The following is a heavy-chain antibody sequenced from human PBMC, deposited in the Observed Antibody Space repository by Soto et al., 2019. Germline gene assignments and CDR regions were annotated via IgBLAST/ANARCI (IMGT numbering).Heavy chain of an antibody. CDR1: GFGFSFSNYY. CDR2: ISSSGHMT. D-gene: IGHD3-10*01. CDR3: AGTHGSDDS. Sequence: GGSLRLSCAASGFGFSFSNYYMNWIRQAPGKGLEWVSSISSSGHMTFYAPSVNGRFTISRDNGRNSLYLQMYSLRSEDTGLYFCAGTHGSDDSWGPGTLVTVSS. V-gene: IGHV3-11*04. J-gene: IGHJ5*01.